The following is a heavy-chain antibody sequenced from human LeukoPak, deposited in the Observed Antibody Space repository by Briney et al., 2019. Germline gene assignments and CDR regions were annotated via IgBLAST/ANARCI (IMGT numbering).Heavy chain of an antibody. J-gene: IGHJ4*02. V-gene: IGHV3-48*01. D-gene: IGHD4-23*01. Sequence: PGGSLRLSCAASGFTFSSYSMNWVRQAPGKGLEWVSYISSSSSSTIYYADSVKGRFTISRDNAKNSLYLQMNSLRAEDTAVYYCARDESSLGPTTVVTLAYWGQGTLVTVSS. CDR1: GFTFSSYS. CDR2: ISSSSSSTI. CDR3: ARDESSLGPTTVVTLAY.